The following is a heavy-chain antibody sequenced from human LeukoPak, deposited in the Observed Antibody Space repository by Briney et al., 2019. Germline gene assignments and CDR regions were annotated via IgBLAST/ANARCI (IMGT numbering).Heavy chain of an antibody. Sequence: PSETLSLTCTVSGYSISSGYYWSWIRQPAGKGLEWIGRIYTSGSTNYNPSLKSRVTISVDTSKNQFSLKLSSVTAADTAVYYCASLRYFGLGAFDIWGQGTMVTVSS. CDR3: ASLRYFGLGAFDI. CDR2: IYTSGST. J-gene: IGHJ3*02. CDR1: GYSISSGYY. V-gene: IGHV4-61*02. D-gene: IGHD3-9*01.